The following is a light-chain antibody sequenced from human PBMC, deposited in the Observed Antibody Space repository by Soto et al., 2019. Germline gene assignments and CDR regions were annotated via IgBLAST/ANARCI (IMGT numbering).Light chain of an antibody. J-gene: IGLJ1*01. CDR3: CSYAGASTYV. CDR2: EAT. V-gene: IGLV2-23*01. CDR1: SSDVGSYDL. Sequence: ALTQPASVSGSPGQSITISCTGTSSDVGSYDLVSWYQQHPGKAPKLMIYEATKRPSGVSVRFSGSKSGNTASLTISGLQAEDEADYYCCSYAGASTYVFGIGTKLTVL.